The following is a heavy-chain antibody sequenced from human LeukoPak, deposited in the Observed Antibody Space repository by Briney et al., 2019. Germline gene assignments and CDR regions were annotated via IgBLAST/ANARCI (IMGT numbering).Heavy chain of an antibody. CDR1: GFTVSYNY. D-gene: IGHD3-22*01. CDR3: ARPYSSESSGWHRPVDC. CDR2: IYYSGTT. Sequence: PGGSLRLSCAATGFTVSYNYINWVRQAPGKGLEWVSVIYYSGTTYYADSVKGRFTISKDNSKNTVYLEMNSLRAEDTAVYYCARPYSSESSGWHRPVDCWGQGTLVTVSS. V-gene: IGHV3-53*01. J-gene: IGHJ4*02.